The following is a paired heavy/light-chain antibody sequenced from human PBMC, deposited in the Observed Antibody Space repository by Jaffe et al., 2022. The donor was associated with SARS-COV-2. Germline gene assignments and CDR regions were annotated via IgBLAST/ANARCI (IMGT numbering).Light chain of an antibody. V-gene: IGLV3-19*01. CDR1: SLRNYY. Sequence: SSELTQDPDVSVALGQTVRITCQGDSLRNYYASWYQQKSGQAPVLVIYGKNSRPSGIPDRFSGSSSGDTASLTITGTQAEDEADYYCNSRDSVGDYLLFGAGTKVTVL. CDR2: GKN. J-gene: IGLJ1*01. CDR3: NSRDSVGDYLL.
Heavy chain of an antibody. CDR1: GPSITSSPFY. V-gene: IGHV4-39*01. J-gene: IGHJ4*02. Sequence: QLQLQESGPGLVKPSETLSLTCIVSGPSITSSPFYWGWIRQPPGKGLEWIGTLYYSGGANYNPSFNSRVTISVDTSRNQFSLRLSSVTATDTAVYYCARHFPSAHSGNYYHAFDYWGQGALVTVSS. CDR3: ARHFPSAHSGNYYHAFDY. D-gene: IGHD3-10*01. CDR2: LYYSGGA.